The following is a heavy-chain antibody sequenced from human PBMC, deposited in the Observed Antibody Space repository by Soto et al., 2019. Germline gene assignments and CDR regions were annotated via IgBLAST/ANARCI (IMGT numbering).Heavy chain of an antibody. CDR3: ARGYCGGGGCYLRRDAFDV. CDR1: GFTFASYH. CDR2: INPSSSHI. Sequence: EVQLVESGGGLVMPGGSLRLSCAASGFTFASYHMSWVRQAPGKGLDWVSSINPSSSHIYYADSVRGRFTIPRDDSKNARHLQMNGLRTDDVAIYYCARGYCGGGGCYLRRDAFDVWGQGTTVTVSS. J-gene: IGHJ3*01. V-gene: IGHV3-21*02. D-gene: IGHD2-15*01.